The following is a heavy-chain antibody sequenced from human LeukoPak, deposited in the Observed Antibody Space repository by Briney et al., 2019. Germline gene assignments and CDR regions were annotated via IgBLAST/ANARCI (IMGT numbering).Heavy chain of an antibody. D-gene: IGHD6-13*01. V-gene: IGHV3-23*01. J-gene: IGHJ4*02. CDR2: ISGSGGST. Sequence: GGSLRLSRAASGFTFSSYAMSWVRQAPGKGLEWVSAISGSGGSTYYADSVKGRFTISRDNSKNTLYLQMNSLRAEDTAVYYCAKGRWSSSWYSDYWGQGTLVTVSS. CDR1: GFTFSSYA. CDR3: AKGRWSSSWYSDY.